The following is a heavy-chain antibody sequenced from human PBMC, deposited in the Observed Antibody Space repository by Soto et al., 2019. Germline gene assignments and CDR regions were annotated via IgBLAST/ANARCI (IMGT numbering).Heavy chain of an antibody. CDR1: VGTFSSST. Sequence: QVQLVQSGAEVKKPGSSVKVSCKASVGTFSSSTLSWVRQAPGQGLEWMGRIIPILGIANYAQKFQGRATITADKSTSTAYMELSSLSSEDTAVDYCARTTIGQSDYWGQGTLVTVSS. J-gene: IGHJ4*02. V-gene: IGHV1-69*02. D-gene: IGHD1-26*01. CDR3: ARTTIGQSDY. CDR2: IIPILGIA.